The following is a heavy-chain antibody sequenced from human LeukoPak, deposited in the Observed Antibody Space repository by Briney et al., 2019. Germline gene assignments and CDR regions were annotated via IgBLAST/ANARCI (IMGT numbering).Heavy chain of an antibody. Sequence: ASVKVSCKASGGTFSSYAISWVRQAPGQGLEWMGRIIPIFGTANYAQKFQGRVTITTDESTSTAYMELSSLRSDDTAVYYCARLDKYNWNYEVWGQGTLVTVSS. CDR2: IIPIFGTA. V-gene: IGHV1-69*05. CDR3: ARLDKYNWNYEV. J-gene: IGHJ4*02. CDR1: GGTFSSYA. D-gene: IGHD1-7*01.